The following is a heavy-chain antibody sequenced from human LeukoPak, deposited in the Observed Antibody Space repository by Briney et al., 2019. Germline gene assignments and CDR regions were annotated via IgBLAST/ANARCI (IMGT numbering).Heavy chain of an antibody. CDR1: GYTFTGYY. Sequence: ASVKVSCKASGYTFTGYYMHWVRQAPGQGLEWMGWINPNSGGTNYAQKFQGRVTMTRDTSISTAYMELSRLRSDDTAVYFCARGFVRGSGSSDWFDPWGQGTLVTVSS. D-gene: IGHD3-10*01. J-gene: IGHJ5*02. CDR2: INPNSGGT. CDR3: ARGFVRGSGSSDWFDP. V-gene: IGHV1-2*02.